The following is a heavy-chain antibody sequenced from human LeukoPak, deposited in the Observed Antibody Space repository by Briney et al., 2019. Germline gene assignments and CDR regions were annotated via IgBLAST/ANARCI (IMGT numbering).Heavy chain of an antibody. Sequence: SVKVSCKASGGTFSSYAISWVRQAPGQGLEWMGRIIPILGIANYAQKFQGRVTITADKSTSTAYMELSSLRSEDTAAYYCARTDSGWSPYYYGMDVWGQGTTVTVSS. CDR2: IIPILGIA. CDR3: ARTDSGWSPYYYGMDV. J-gene: IGHJ6*02. D-gene: IGHD6-19*01. CDR1: GGTFSSYA. V-gene: IGHV1-69*04.